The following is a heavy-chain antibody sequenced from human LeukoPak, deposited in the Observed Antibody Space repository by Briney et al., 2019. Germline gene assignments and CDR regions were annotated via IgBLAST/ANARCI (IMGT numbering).Heavy chain of an antibody. J-gene: IGHJ4*02. Sequence: GSLRLSCAAPGITFSNYNMNWVRQAPGKGLEWIGEIYHSGDTSYNASLKSRVNMSMDKSKNQVSLNLRSVTAADTAVYFCARADILGKSWYLDYWGQGILVTVSS. CDR1: GITFSNYNM. CDR2: IYHSGDT. D-gene: IGHD7-27*01. CDR3: ARADILGKSWYLDY. V-gene: IGHV4-4*01.